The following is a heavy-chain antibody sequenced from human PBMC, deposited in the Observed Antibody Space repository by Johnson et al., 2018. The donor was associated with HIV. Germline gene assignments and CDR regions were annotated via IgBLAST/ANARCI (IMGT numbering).Heavy chain of an antibody. J-gene: IGHJ3*02. Sequence: VQLVESGGGLVQPGGSLRLSCAASGITFSSYAMHWVRQAPGKGLEWVSGISWNSGSIGYADSVKGRFTISRDNAKNSLYLQMKSLRTEDTALYYCARGGRGHDAFDIWGQGTMVTVSS. V-gene: IGHV3-9*01. CDR3: ARGGRGHDAFDI. CDR2: ISWNSGSI. CDR1: GITFSSYA.